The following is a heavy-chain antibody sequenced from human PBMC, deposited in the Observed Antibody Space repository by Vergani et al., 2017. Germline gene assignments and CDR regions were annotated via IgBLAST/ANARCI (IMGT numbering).Heavy chain of an antibody. CDR1: GYTFTSYG. V-gene: IGHV1-18*04. CDR3: AREGXLSYYDFWSGYPDDAFDI. J-gene: IGHJ3*02. D-gene: IGHD3-3*01. CDR2: ISAYNGNT. Sequence: QVQLVQSGAEVKKPGASVKVSCKASGYTFTSYGISWVRQAPGQGLEWMGWISAYNGNTNYAQKLQGRVTMTTDTSTSTAYMELRSLRSDDTAVYYCAREGXLSYYDFWSGYPDDAFDIWGQGTMVTVSS.